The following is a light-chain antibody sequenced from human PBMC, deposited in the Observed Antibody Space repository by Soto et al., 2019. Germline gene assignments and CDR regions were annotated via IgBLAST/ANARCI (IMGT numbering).Light chain of an antibody. V-gene: IGLV1-40*01. CDR3: SSFAISLSGDV. CDR2: GNS. J-gene: IGLJ2*01. Sequence: QSVLTQPPSVSGAPGQRVTISCTGTSSNIGAGYDVHWYQQLPGTAPKLLIYGNSNRPSGVPDRFSGSKSGTSASLAISGLQAEDEADYYCSSFAISLSGDVFGGGTKLTVL. CDR1: SSNIGAGYD.